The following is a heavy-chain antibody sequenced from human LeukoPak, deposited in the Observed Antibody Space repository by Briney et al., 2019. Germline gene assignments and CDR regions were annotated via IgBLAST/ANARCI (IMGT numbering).Heavy chain of an antibody. CDR1: GFTFSSYA. V-gene: IGHV3-23*01. J-gene: IGHJ4*02. CDR2: ISGSGGST. D-gene: IGHD3-10*01. CDR3: AKDAGVNPHSFWPPPAHY. Sequence: PGGSLRLSCAASGFTFSSYAMSWVRQAPGEGLEWVSAISGSGGSTYYADSVKGRFTISRDNSKNTLYLQMNSLRAEDTAVYYCAKDAGVNPHSFWPPPAHYWGQGTLVTVSS.